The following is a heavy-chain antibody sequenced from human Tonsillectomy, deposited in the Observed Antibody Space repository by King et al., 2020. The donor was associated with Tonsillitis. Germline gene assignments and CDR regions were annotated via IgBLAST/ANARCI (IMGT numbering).Heavy chain of an antibody. CDR2: ISSDGSKK. CDR3: ARAYGTIIVFPGY. D-gene: IGHD3-22*01. J-gene: IGHJ4*02. CDR1: GFTFITYG. Sequence: VQLVESGGGVVQPGRSLRLSCAASGFTFITYGMHWVRQAPGKGLEWVAVISSDGSKKYYGDSVKGRLTISRDNSKNTLYLQMNSLRAEDTAVYYCARAYGTIIVFPGYWGQGTLVTVSS. V-gene: IGHV3-30-3*01.